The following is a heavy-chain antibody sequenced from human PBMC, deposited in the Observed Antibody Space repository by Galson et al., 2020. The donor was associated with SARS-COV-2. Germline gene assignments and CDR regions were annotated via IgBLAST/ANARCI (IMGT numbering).Heavy chain of an antibody. D-gene: IGHD1-20*01. CDR3: ARLIGSGDNWNAYYYYYYMDV. Sequence: HGESLKISCKGSGYSFTSYWISWVRQMPGKGLEWMGRIAPSDSYTNYSPSFQGHVTISADKSISTAYLQWSSLKASDTAMYYCARLIGSGDNWNAYYYYYYMDVWGKGTTVTVSS. V-gene: IGHV5-10-1*01. CDR1: GYSFTSYW. J-gene: IGHJ6*03. CDR2: IAPSDSYT.